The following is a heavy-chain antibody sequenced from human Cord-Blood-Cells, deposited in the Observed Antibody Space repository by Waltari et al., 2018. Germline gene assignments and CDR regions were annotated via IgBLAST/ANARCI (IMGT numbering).Heavy chain of an antibody. Sequence: QLQLQESGPGLVKPSETLSLTCTVSGGSISSRSLYWGWIRQPPGKGLEWIGSIYYSGSTYYNPSLKSRVTISVDTSKNQFSLKLSSVTAADTAVYYCASQGPESGYWGQGTLVTVSS. V-gene: IGHV4-39*01. CDR2: IYYSGST. J-gene: IGHJ4*02. D-gene: IGHD3-10*01. CDR1: GGSISSRSLY. CDR3: ASQGPESGY.